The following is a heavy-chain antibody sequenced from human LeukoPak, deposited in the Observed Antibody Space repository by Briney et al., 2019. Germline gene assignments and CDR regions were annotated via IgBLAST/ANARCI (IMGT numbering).Heavy chain of an antibody. CDR3: ASSKPDLDT. Sequence: SETLSLSCTVSGGSISSFYWSWIRQPPGKGLEWIGYIYNTENTNYNPSLKSRVTISVDTSKNQFSLKVKSVTASDTAIYYCASSKPDLDTWGQGTLVTVSS. V-gene: IGHV4-59*08. CDR2: IYNTENT. CDR1: GGSISSFY. D-gene: IGHD2-2*01. J-gene: IGHJ5*02.